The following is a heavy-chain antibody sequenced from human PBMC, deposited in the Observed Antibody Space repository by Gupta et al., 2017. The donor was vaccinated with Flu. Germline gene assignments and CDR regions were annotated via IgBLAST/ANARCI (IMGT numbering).Heavy chain of an antibody. CDR2: ISGSGTST. D-gene: IGHD2-2*01. J-gene: IGHJ5*02. CDR3: AKDCYDTSRYWKWHDT. V-gene: IGHV3-23*01. Sequence: YAMSWVRQAPGKGLEWVSTISGSGTSTYYADSVRGRFTISRDNSNNTLYLQMNSLRAGHTAVYNCAKDCYDTSRYWKWHDTWGQGTLVTVTS. CDR1: YA.